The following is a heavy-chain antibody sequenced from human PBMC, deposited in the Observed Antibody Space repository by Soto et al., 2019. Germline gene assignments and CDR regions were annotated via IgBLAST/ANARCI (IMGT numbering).Heavy chain of an antibody. CDR3: AHRDGIAAAGYFDL. J-gene: IGHJ2*01. CDR2: IYWDDDK. CDR1: GFSLSTSGVG. Sequence: QITLKESGPTLVKPTQTLTLTCTFSGFSLSTSGVGVGWIRQPPGKALEWLALIYWDDDKRYSPSLKSRLTITKDNSKNQVVLTMTNMDPVDTATYYCAHRDGIAAAGYFDLWGRGTLVTVSS. V-gene: IGHV2-5*02. D-gene: IGHD6-13*01.